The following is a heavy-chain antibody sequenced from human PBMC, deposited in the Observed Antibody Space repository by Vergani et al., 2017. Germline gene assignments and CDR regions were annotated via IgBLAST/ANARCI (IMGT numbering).Heavy chain of an antibody. CDR1: GFTFSSYA. CDR2: ISGSGGST. Sequence: EVQLLESGGGLVQPGGSLRLSCAASGFTFSSYAMSWVRQAPGKGLEWVSAISGSGGSTYYADSVKGRVTISRDKSKNTLYLQMNSLRAEDTAVYYCARVQQLRSSFDYWGQGTLVTVSS. V-gene: IGHV3-23*01. D-gene: IGHD6-13*01. CDR3: ARVQQLRSSFDY. J-gene: IGHJ4*02.